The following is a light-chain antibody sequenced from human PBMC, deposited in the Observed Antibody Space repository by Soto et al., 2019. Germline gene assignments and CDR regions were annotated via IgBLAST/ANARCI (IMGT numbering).Light chain of an antibody. CDR1: QSTSSY. J-gene: IGKJ4*01. Sequence: DIQMTQSPSSLSASVGDRVTITCRASQSTSSYLNWYQQKPGKAPKVLISGASSLQSGVPFRFSGSGSGTDFTLTISSLQLEDFASYYCQQSHSTPLTFGGGTKVEIK. CDR2: GAS. V-gene: IGKV1-39*01. CDR3: QQSHSTPLT.